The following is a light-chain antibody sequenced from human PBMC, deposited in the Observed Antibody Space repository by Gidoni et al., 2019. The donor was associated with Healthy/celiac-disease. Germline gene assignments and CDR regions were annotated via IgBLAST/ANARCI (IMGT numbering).Light chain of an antibody. CDR3: QQYDNLPPYT. V-gene: IGKV1-33*01. Sequence: DIQMTQSPSSLSASVGDSVTITCQASQDISNYLNWYQQKPGKAPKLLIYDPSNLETGVPSRLSGSGAGADFTITISSLQPEDIATYYCQQYDNLPPYTFGQGTKLEIK. CDR1: QDISNY. J-gene: IGKJ2*01. CDR2: DPS.